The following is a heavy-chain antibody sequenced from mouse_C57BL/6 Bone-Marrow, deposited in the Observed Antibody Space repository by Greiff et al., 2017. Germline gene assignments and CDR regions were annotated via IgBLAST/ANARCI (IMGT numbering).Heavy chain of an antibody. CDR2: ISDGGSST. D-gene: IGHD1-1*01. Sequence: EVNLVESGGGLVKPGGSLKLSCAASGFTFSSYAMSWVRQTPDKRLEWVATISDGGSSTYYPDNVKGRFTISRDNAKNNLYLQMSQRKSEDTAMYYCAREPFFYYYGSSYVENWYFDVWGTGTTVTVAS. V-gene: IGHV5-4*01. CDR1: GFTFSSYA. J-gene: IGHJ1*03. CDR3: AREPFFYYYGSSYVENWYFDV.